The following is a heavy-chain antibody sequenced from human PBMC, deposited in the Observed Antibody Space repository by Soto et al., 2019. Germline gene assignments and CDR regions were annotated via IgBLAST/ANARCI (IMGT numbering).Heavy chain of an antibody. D-gene: IGHD3-3*01. V-gene: IGHV4-59*01. CDR1: GFTFSNYA. CDR2: IYYTGST. Sequence: GSLRLSCAASGFTFSNYAFHWVRQAPGKGLEWIGYIYYTGSTNYNPSLKGRVTMSVDTSRDQVSLRLRSVTRADTAVYYCARDQYDFRSGSYYYAMEVWGQGTKVTVSS. CDR3: ARDQYDFRSGSYYYAMEV. J-gene: IGHJ6*02.